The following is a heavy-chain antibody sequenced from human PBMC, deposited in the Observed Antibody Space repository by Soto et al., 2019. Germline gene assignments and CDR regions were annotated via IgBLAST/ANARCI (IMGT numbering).Heavy chain of an antibody. CDR3: AWLSYYYDSRGYYHY. CDR2: IYYSGNT. CDR1: GDYISSYY. Sequence: PSETLSLTCTVSGDYISSYYWSWIRQPPGKGLEWIAYIYYSGNTNYNPSLKSRVTISVDRSRNQFSLKLSSVTAADTAVYYCAWLSYYYDSRGYYHYWGQGTLVTVSS. J-gene: IGHJ4*02. D-gene: IGHD3-22*01. V-gene: IGHV4-59*12.